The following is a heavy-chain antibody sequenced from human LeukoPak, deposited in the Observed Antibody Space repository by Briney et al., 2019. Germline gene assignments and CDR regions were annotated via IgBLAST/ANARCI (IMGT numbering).Heavy chain of an antibody. CDR3: ARLRGAARPGYYFDY. J-gene: IGHJ4*02. CDR1: GGSISSSSYY. V-gene: IGHV4-39*01. CDR2: IYYSGST. Sequence: SETLSLTCTVSGGSISSSSYYWGWIRQPPGTGLEWIGSIYYSGSTYYNPSLKSRVTISVDTSKNQFSLKLSSVTAADTAVYYCARLRGAARPGYYFDYWGQGTLVTVSS. D-gene: IGHD6-6*01.